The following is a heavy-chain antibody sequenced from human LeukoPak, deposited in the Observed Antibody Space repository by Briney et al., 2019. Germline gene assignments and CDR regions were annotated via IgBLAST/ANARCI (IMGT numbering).Heavy chain of an antibody. CDR2: INPSGGST. D-gene: IGHD2-2*01. CDR3: ATGNPPSPVVPAAYNWFDP. Sequence: GASVKVSCKASGYTFTSYYMHWVRQAPGQGLEWMGIINPSGGSTIYAQKFQGRVTMTEDTSTDTAYMELSSLRPEDTAVYYCATGNPPSPVVPAAYNWFDPWGQGTLVTVSS. J-gene: IGHJ5*02. V-gene: IGHV1-46*01. CDR1: GYTFTSYY.